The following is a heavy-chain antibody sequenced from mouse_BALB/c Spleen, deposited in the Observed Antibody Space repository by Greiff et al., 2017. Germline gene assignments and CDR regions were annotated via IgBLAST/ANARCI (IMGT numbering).Heavy chain of an antibody. J-gene: IGHJ3*01. Sequence: QVQLQQSGPGLVQPSQSLSITCTVSGFSLTSYGVHWVRQSPGKGLEWLGVIWSGGSKDYNAAFISRLSISKDNSKSQVFFKMNSLQANDTAIYYCARNDYGSSSSWFAYWGQGTLVTVSA. CDR3: ARNDYGSSSSWFAY. D-gene: IGHD1-1*01. CDR2: IWSGGSK. V-gene: IGHV2-2*02. CDR1: GFSLTSYG.